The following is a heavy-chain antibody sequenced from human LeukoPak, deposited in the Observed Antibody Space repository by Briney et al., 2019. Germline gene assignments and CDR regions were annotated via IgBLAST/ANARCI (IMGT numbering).Heavy chain of an antibody. CDR3: ARVGARDGYNIWYFDL. V-gene: IGHV3-48*01. CDR1: GFTFSSYS. D-gene: IGHD5-24*01. Sequence: GGSLRLSCAASGFTFSSYSMNWVRQAPGKGLEWVSYISSSSSTIYYADSVKGRFTISRDNAKNSLYLQMNSLRAEDTAVYYCARVGARDGYNIWYFDLWGRGTLVTVSS. CDR2: ISSSSSTI. J-gene: IGHJ2*01.